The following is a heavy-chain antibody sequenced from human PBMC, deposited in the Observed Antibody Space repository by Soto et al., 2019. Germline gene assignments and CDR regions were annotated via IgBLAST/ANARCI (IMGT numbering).Heavy chain of an antibody. V-gene: IGHV3-30*02. CDR3: AKDHCWGSCYKYHGMDV. CDR2: ISYDGSDT. D-gene: IGHD3-16*01. Sequence: QVQLVESGGGVVQPGGSLRLSCEVSGLTFSSFGMHWVRLAPGKGLVWVSLISYDGSDTFSADSVRGRFIISRDNSKNTLYLQMNSLRPEDSAVYYCAKDHCWGSCYKYHGMDVWCQGTKVTVSS. J-gene: IGHJ6*02. CDR1: GLTFSSFG.